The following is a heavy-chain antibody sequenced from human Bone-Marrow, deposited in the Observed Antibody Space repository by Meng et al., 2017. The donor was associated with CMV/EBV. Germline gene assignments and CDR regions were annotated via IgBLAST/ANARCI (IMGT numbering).Heavy chain of an antibody. V-gene: IGHV4-39*07. J-gene: IGHJ4*02. CDR3: GRVVDVRPGSSCSSATCSDY. CDR2: IYYSGST. D-gene: IGHD2-2*01. CDR1: GGSISSSSYY. Sequence: SETLSLTCTVSGGSISSSSYYWGWIRQPPGKGLEWIGSIYYSGSTYYNPSLKSRVTISVDTSKNQFSLKLSSVTAADTAVYYCGRVVDVRPGSSCSSATCSDYWGQGTLVTVSS.